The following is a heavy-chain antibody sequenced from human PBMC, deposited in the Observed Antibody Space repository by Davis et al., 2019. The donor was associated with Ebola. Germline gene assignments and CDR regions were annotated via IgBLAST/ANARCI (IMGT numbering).Heavy chain of an antibody. D-gene: IGHD3-10*01. J-gene: IGHJ4*02. Sequence: GESLKISCVASGFIFKNHAMTWVRQAPGKGLEWVSAMSGSGVSAYYGDSVKGRFTISRDDSRNTVFLYMDRLRVEDTALYYCARHDSGVHSTAEYWGRGTLVTVSA. CDR3: ARHDSGVHSTAEY. CDR2: MSGSGVSA. CDR1: GFIFKNHA. V-gene: IGHV3-23*01.